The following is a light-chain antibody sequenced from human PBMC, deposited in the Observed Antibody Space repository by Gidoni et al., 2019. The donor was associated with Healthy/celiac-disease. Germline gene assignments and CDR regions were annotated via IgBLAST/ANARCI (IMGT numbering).Light chain of an antibody. Sequence: IVMTQSPATLSVSPGDAATLSCKASQDIRTHLAWYQQRPGQAPRFLIYAGSARATGTPARFSGSGSTKEFTLTISSLQSEDFGVYYCLQYDSWPRTFGPXTKVEVK. CDR2: AGS. CDR3: LQYDSWPRT. V-gene: IGKV3-15*01. CDR1: QDIRTH. J-gene: IGKJ1*01.